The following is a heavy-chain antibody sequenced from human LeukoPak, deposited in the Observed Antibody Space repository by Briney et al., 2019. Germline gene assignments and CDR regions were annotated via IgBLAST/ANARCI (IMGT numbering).Heavy chain of an antibody. CDR3: ARDYYMGIVDQ. D-gene: IGHD3-22*01. J-gene: IGHJ5*02. CDR1: GFTFSSHW. CDR2: IKQDGSTK. Sequence: PGGSLRLSCAASGFTFSSHWMSWVRHTPGKGLEWVANIKQDGSTKYYRDSVRGRLTISRDNAKNTLYLQMNSLRVEDTSVYYCARDYYMGIVDQWGQGTRVTVSS. V-gene: IGHV3-7*01.